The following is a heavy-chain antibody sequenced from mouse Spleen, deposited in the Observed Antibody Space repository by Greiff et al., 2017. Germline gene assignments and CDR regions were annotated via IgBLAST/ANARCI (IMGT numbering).Heavy chain of an antibody. CDR1: GYSFTDYN. CDR2: INPNYGTT. Sequence: VQLKESGPELVKPGASVKISCKASGYSFTDYNMNWVKQSNGKSLEWIGVINPNYGTTSYNQKFKGKATLTVDQSSSTAYMQLNSLTSEDSAVYYCARNYGSSYDAMDYWGQGTSVTVSS. D-gene: IGHD1-1*01. V-gene: IGHV1-39*01. CDR3: ARNYGSSYDAMDY. J-gene: IGHJ4*01.